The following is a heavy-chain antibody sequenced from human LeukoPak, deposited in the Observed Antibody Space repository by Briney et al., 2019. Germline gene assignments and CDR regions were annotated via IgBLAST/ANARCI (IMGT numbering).Heavy chain of an antibody. J-gene: IGHJ4*02. CDR2: IYYSGST. CDR3: ARDLGSSTGY. CDR1: GDSINSLDL. D-gene: IGHD6-6*01. V-gene: IGHV4-59*11. Sequence: PSETLSLTCTVSGDSINSLDLWSWVRQPPGKGLEWIGYIYYSGSTNYNPSLKSRVTISVDTSKSQFSLKLSSVTAADTAVYYCARDLGSSTGYWGQGTLVTVSS.